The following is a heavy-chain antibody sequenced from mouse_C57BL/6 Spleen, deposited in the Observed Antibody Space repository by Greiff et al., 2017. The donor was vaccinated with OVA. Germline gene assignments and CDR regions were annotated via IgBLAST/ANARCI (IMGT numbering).Heavy chain of an antibody. CDR2: ISYDGSN. D-gene: IGHD4-1*01. Sequence: VQLQQSGPGLVKPSQSLSLTCSVTGYSITSGYYWNWIRQFPGNKLEWMGYISYDGSNNYNPSLKNRISITRDTSKNQFFLKLNSVTTEDTATYYCARLGPPHWYFDVWGTGTTVTVSS. CDR1: GYSITSGYY. V-gene: IGHV3-6*01. J-gene: IGHJ1*03. CDR3: ARLGPPHWYFDV.